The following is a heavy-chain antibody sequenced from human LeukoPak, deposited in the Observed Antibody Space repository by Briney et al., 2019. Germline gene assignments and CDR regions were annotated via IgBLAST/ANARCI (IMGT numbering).Heavy chain of an antibody. D-gene: IGHD3-3*01. CDR3: TRAHLYQPYYDFWSGYYNY. J-gene: IGHJ4*02. V-gene: IGHV3-49*04. CDR1: GFTFGVYA. Sequence: GGSLRLSCTASGFTFGVYAMSWVRQAPGKGLEWVGFIRSKAYGGTTEYAASVKGRFTISRDDSKSIAYLQMNSLKTEDTAVYYCTRAHLYQPYYDFWSGYYNYWGQGTLVTVSS. CDR2: IRSKAYGGTT.